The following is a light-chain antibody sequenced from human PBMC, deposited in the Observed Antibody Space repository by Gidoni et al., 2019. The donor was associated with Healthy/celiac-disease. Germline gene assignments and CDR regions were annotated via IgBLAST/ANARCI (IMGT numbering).Light chain of an antibody. Sequence: QSALTQPASVSGSPGQSITISCTGTSSDVGGYNYVSWYQQHPGKAPKLMIYEVSNRPSGVSNRVSGSKSGNTASLTISGRQDEDEADYYCSSYTSSSTWVFGGGTKLTVL. CDR1: SSDVGGYNY. V-gene: IGLV2-14*01. CDR3: SSYTSSSTWV. CDR2: EVS. J-gene: IGLJ3*02.